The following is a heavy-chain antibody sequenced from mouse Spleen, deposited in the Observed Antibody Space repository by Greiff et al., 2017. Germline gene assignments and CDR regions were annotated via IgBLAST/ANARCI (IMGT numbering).Heavy chain of an antibody. V-gene: IGHV5-9-1*01. CDR1: GFTFSSYA. CDR2: ISSGGSYT. J-gene: IGHJ3*01. Sequence: DVMLVESGGGLVKPGGSLKLSCAASGFTFSSYAMSWVRQTPEKRLEWVATISSGGSYTYYPDSVKGRFTISRDNAKNTLYLQMSSLRSEDTAMYYCARHSGRGFAYWGQGTLVTVSA. CDR3: ARHSGRGFAY. D-gene: IGHD4-1*01.